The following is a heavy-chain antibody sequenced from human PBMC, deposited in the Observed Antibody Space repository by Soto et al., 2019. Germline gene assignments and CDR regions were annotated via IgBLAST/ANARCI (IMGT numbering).Heavy chain of an antibody. J-gene: IGHJ4*02. CDR3: AKDKTDVTLVDY. Sequence: EVQLLESGGGFVQPGGSLRLSCAASGFSFSSLAMSWVRQAPGKGLEWVASISGRGVDTLYADSVKGRFTISTDTSRNPLYLQVHSLRAEDTAVYYCAKDKTDVTLVDYWGQGTLVTVSS. CDR1: GFSFSSLA. CDR2: ISGRGVDT. V-gene: IGHV3-23*01. D-gene: IGHD2-21*02.